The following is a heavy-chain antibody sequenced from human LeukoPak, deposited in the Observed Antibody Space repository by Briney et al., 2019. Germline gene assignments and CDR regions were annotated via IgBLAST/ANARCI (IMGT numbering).Heavy chain of an antibody. D-gene: IGHD3-16*01. V-gene: IGHV3-74*01. Sequence: GGSLRLSCAASGFSLRSYWMNWVRQVPGKGLEWVSRINTDGSRTNYADSVKGRFTLSRDNAENTIYLQMNSLRVEDTAVYYCAWGYDYDYWGQGTLVTVSS. J-gene: IGHJ4*02. CDR1: GFSLRSYW. CDR2: INTDGSRT. CDR3: AWGYDYDY.